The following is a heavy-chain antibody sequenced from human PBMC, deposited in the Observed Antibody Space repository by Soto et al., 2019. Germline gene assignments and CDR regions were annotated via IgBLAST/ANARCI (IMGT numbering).Heavy chain of an antibody. V-gene: IGHV4-34*01. Sequence: SETLSLTCAVYGGSFSGYYWSWIRQPPGKGLEWIGEINHSGSTNYNPSLKSRVTISVDTSKNQFSLKLSSVTAADTAVYYCATSVVTPVYYFDYWGQGTLVTLSS. D-gene: IGHD2-21*02. J-gene: IGHJ4*02. CDR2: INHSGST. CDR3: ATSVVTPVYYFDY. CDR1: GGSFSGYY.